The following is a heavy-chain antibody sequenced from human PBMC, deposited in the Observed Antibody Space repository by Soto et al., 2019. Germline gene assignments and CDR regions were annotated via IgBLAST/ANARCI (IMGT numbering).Heavy chain of an antibody. CDR2: IYYRGGT. V-gene: IGHV4-31*03. Sequence: QVQLQESGPGPVKPSQTLSLTCTVSGGSISRGGYYWSWIRQHPGKGLEWIGYIYYRGGTYYNPSLKSRVTISVDTSENQFSLRLSSVTAADTAVYYCARKDSGYADYMDVWGKGTTVTVSS. J-gene: IGHJ6*03. CDR3: ARKDSGYADYMDV. CDR1: GGSISRGGYY. D-gene: IGHD5-12*01.